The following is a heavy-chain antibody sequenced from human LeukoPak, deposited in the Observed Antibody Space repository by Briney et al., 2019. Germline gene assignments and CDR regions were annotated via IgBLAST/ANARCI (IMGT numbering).Heavy chain of an antibody. Sequence: SETLSLTCTVSGGSISSSTYYWGWIRQTPGKGLEWIGTIYYSGSTYYTPSLKSRVTISLDTSKSQFSLRLSSVTAADTAVCYCARLRGPWAAGDYWGQGTLVTVSS. CDR2: IYYSGST. CDR3: ARLRGPWAAGDY. CDR1: GGSISSSTYY. V-gene: IGHV4-39*01. D-gene: IGHD3-10*01. J-gene: IGHJ4*02.